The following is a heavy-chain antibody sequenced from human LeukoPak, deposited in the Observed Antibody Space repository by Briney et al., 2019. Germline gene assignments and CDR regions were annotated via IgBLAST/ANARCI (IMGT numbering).Heavy chain of an antibody. CDR3: AKDLRGTLSSRGPFEY. J-gene: IGHJ4*02. CDR2: ISGNGDIT. V-gene: IGHV3-23*01. D-gene: IGHD1-1*01. Sequence: GGSLRLSCAASGFTFSSYAMSWVRQAPEKGLEWVSAISGNGDITYYADTVKGRFSGSRDNSKSTLYLQLNSLRAEDTAVHYCAKDLRGTLSSRGPFEYWGQGTLVTVSS. CDR1: GFTFSSYA.